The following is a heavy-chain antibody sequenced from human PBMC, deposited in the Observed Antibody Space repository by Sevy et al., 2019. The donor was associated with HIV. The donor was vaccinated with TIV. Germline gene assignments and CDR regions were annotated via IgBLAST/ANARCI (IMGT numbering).Heavy chain of an antibody. D-gene: IGHD3-22*01. V-gene: IGHV3-53*01. Sequence: GGSLRLSCAASGFTVSSNYMSWVRQAPGKGLEWVSVIYSDDSTYYADSVKGRFTISRDNSKNTLYLQMNSLRAEDTAVYYCANHASDYDSSGYLERDAFDIWGQGTMVTVSS. CDR3: ANHASDYDSSGYLERDAFDI. J-gene: IGHJ3*02. CDR2: IYSDDST. CDR1: GFTVSSNY.